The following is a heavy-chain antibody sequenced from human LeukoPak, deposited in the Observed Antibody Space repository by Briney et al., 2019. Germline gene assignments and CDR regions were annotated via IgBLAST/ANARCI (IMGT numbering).Heavy chain of an antibody. CDR1: GFTFSSYA. J-gene: IGHJ5*02. CDR2: ISYDGSNK. D-gene: IGHD4-17*01. V-gene: IGHV3-30*04. Sequence: GRSLRLSCAASGFTFSSYAMHWVRQAPGKGLEWVAVISYDGSNKYYADSVKGRFTISRDNSKSALYLQMNSLRAEDTAVYYCARDPTTLTTGDWFDPWGQGTLVTVSS. CDR3: ARDPTTLTTGDWFDP.